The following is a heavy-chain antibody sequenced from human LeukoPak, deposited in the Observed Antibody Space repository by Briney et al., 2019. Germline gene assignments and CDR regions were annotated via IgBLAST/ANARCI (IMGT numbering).Heavy chain of an antibody. CDR1: GGSISSGSYY. Sequence: PSETLSLTCTVSGGSISSGSYYWSWIRQPAGKGLEWIGRIYTSGSTNYNPSLKSRVTISVDTSKNQFSLKLSSVTAADTAVYYCATQRPYYYDSSGSFDYWGQGTLVTVSS. CDR3: ATQRPYYYDSSGSFDY. D-gene: IGHD3-22*01. J-gene: IGHJ4*02. CDR2: IYTSGST. V-gene: IGHV4-61*02.